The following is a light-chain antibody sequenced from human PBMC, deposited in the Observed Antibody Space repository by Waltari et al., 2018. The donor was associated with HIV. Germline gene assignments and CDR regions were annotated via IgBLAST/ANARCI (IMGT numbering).Light chain of an antibody. CDR1: SSDVGGYNY. CDR3: SSFTTSTTLI. J-gene: IGLJ2*01. Sequence: QSALTQPASVSGSPGPSITISCGGTSSDVGGYNYVAWYQQHPGKAPKLVIYNVSQRPSGVSARFSGSKSDNTASLTIAGLQAEDEADYFCSSFTTSTTLIFGGGTKLTV. CDR2: NVS. V-gene: IGLV2-14*03.